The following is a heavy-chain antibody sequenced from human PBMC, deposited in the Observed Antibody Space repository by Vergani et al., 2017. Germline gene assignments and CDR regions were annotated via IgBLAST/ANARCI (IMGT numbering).Heavy chain of an antibody. D-gene: IGHD4-11*01. CDR2: IYHGGMT. V-gene: IGHV4-38-2*02. CDR1: NYSIGRDYF. CDR3: ARVNTETNSHLYYYYYMDV. Sequence: QVHLQESGPGLVKPSETLSLTCSVSNYSIGRDYFWGWIRRSPGKGLEYIGSIYHGGMTYYNPSLKSRLTMSVDKSRNQFSLTLNSVTATDTAIYFCARVNTETNSHLYYYYYMDVWGQGTAVTVS. J-gene: IGHJ6*03.